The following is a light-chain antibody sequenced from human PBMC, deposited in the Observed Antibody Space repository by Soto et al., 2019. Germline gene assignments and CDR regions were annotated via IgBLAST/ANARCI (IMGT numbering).Light chain of an antibody. CDR2: DSS. CDR1: QSVSSY. V-gene: IGKV3-11*01. Sequence: EIVLTQSPATLSLSPGERATLSCRASQSVSSYLAWYQQKPGQAPRLLIYDSSNRAAGIPARFSGSGSGTDFNLTISSLEPEDFAVYYCQHRSNWPRTFGQGTKVEIK. CDR3: QHRSNWPRT. J-gene: IGKJ1*01.